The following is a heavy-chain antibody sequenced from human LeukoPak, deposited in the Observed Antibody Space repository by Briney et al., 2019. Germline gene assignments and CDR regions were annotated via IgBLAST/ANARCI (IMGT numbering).Heavy chain of an antibody. J-gene: IGHJ4*02. CDR3: ARVRRAVAALDY. D-gene: IGHD6-19*01. V-gene: IGHV1-2*02. Sequence: GASVPVSRMASVYTFTGYYMHGLRPPPSRGLDGVGWINANSGGTTYEQKFQRRVTMTRDTSISTAYMELSRLRSDDTAVYYCARVRRAVAALDYWGQGTLVTVSS. CDR2: INANSGGT. CDR1: VYTFTGYY.